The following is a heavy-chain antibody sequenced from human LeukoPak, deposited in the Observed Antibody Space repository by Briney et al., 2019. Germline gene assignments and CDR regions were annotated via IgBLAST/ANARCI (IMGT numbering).Heavy chain of an antibody. J-gene: IGHJ4*02. CDR2: IYHSGST. D-gene: IGHD2-2*01. CDR3: ARDHEYCSSTSCSDY. CDR1: GYSISNGYY. Sequence: PSETLSLTCTVSGYSISNGYYWGWIRQPPGKGLEWIGSIYHSGSTYYNPSLKSRVTISVDTSKNQFSLKLSSVTAADTAVYYCARDHEYCSSTSCSDYWGQGTLVTVSS. V-gene: IGHV4-38-2*02.